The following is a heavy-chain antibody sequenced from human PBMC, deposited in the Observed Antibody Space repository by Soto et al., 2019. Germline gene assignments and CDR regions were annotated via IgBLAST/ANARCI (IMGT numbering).Heavy chain of an antibody. CDR2: IYYSGST. V-gene: IGHV4-59*08. Sequence: QVQLQESGPGLVKPSETLSLTCTVSGGSISSYYWSWIRQPPGKGLEWIGYIYYSGSTNYNPSLNSRVTISGDTSKSQFSLKLSSVTAADTAVYSCARRYGSCFDYWGQGTLVTVSS. CDR1: GGSISSYY. J-gene: IGHJ4*02. CDR3: ARRYGSCFDY. D-gene: IGHD3-10*01.